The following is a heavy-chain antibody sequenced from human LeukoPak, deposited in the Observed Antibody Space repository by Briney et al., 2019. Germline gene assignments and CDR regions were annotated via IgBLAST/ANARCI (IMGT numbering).Heavy chain of an antibody. CDR2: IYTSGST. CDR3: VRTGAAAGEAHFDY. D-gene: IGHD6-13*01. J-gene: IGHJ4*02. Sequence: PSETLSLTCTVSGGSISSYYWSWIRQPAGKGLEWIGRIYTSGSTNYNPSLKSRVTMSVDTSKNQFSLKLSSVTAADTAVYYCVRTGAAAGEAHFDYWGQGTLVTVSS. CDR1: GGSISSYY. V-gene: IGHV4-4*07.